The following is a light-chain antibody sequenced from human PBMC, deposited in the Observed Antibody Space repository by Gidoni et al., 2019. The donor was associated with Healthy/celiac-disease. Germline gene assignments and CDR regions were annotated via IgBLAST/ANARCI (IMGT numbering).Light chain of an antibody. J-gene: IGKJ2*01. V-gene: IGKV1-39*01. Sequence: DIQMTQSPSSLSASVGDRVTITCRASQSISSYLNWYQQKPGKAPKLLIYAASSLQSRVPSRFSGSGSGTDFTLTISSLQPEDFATYYCQQGYSTPQTFGQGTKLEIK. CDR3: QQGYSTPQT. CDR1: QSISSY. CDR2: AAS.